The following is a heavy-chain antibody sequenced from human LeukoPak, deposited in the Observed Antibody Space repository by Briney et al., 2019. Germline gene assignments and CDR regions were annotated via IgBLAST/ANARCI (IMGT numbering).Heavy chain of an antibody. V-gene: IGHV1-2*02. D-gene: IGHD3-10*01. Sequence: AASVTVSFKASGYTFTGYYMHWVRQAPGQGGEGMGWINPNSGGTNYAQKFQGRVTMTRDTSISTAYMELRRLRSDDTAVYYCARDTYYYGSGSSNENWFDPRGQGTLVTVSP. J-gene: IGHJ5*02. CDR3: ARDTYYYGSGSSNENWFDP. CDR1: GYTFTGYY. CDR2: INPNSGGT.